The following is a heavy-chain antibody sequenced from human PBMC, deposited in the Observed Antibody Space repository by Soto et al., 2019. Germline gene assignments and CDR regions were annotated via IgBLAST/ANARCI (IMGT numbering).Heavy chain of an antibody. D-gene: IGHD1-20*01. CDR1: GFTFSSYG. CDR2: IWYDGTKK. Sequence: QVQVVESGGGVVQPGRSLRLSCAASGFTFSSYGMHWVRQAPGKGLEWVADIWYDGTKKHYADSVKGRVSISRDNSKNTVDLQMNSLRAEDTAVYYCANSLTGPTDYWGQGTLVTVSS. CDR3: ANSLTGPTDY. J-gene: IGHJ4*02. V-gene: IGHV3-33*03.